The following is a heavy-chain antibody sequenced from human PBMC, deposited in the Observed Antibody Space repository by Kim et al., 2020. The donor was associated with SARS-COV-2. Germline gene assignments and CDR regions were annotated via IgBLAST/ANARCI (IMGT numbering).Heavy chain of an antibody. CDR1: GGSFSGYY. D-gene: IGHD3-3*01. CDR2: INHSGST. CDR3: ARVRRGTIFGVVIIPYYYMAV. Sequence: SETLSLTCAVYGGSFSGYYWSWIRQPPGKGLEWIGEINHSGSTNYNPSLKSRVTISVDTSKNQFSLKLSSVTAADTAVYYCARVRRGTIFGVVIIPYYYMAVWGKGTTVTVSS. J-gene: IGHJ6*03. V-gene: IGHV4-34*01.